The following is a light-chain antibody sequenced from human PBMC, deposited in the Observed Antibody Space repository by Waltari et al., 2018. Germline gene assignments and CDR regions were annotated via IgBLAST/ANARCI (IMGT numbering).Light chain of an antibody. CDR3: QQYGRSWNT. J-gene: IGKJ2*01. CDR2: GAS. CDR1: QSVSSSH. V-gene: IGKV3-20*01. Sequence: EIVLTQSPGTLSLSPGERATLSCRASQSVSSSHLAWYQQNPGQAPRLLIYGASSRATGIPDRFSGSGSGTDFTLTISRLEPEDFAVYYCQQYGRSWNTFGQGTKLEIK.